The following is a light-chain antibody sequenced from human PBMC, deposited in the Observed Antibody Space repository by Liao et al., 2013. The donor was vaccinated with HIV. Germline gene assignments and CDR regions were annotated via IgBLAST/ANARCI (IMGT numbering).Light chain of an antibody. J-gene: IGLJ2*01. CDR1: KLGDKY. CDR2: QDS. CDR3: QVWDSSSDPP. V-gene: IGLV3-1*01. Sequence: SYELTQPPSVSVSPGQTASITCSGDKLGDKYACWYQQKPGQSPVLVIYQDSKRPSGIPERFSGSNSGNTATLTISRVEAGDEADYYCQVWDSSSDPPFGGGTKLTVL.